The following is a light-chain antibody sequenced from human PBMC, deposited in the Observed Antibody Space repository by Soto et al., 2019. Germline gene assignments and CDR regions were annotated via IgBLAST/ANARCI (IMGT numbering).Light chain of an antibody. CDR1: QSISSW. V-gene: IGKV1-5*03. J-gene: IGKJ1*01. Sequence: DIQMTQSPSTLSASVGDRVTITCRASQSISSWLAWYQQKPGKAPKLPIYKASSLESGVPSRFSGSGSGTEFTLTISSLQPDDFATYYCQQYNSYPWTVGQGTKVEIK. CDR2: KAS. CDR3: QQYNSYPWT.